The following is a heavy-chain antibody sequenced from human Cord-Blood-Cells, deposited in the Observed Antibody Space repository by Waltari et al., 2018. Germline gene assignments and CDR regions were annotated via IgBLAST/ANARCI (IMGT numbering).Heavy chain of an antibody. D-gene: IGHD3-10*01. CDR3: ARDLSLLWFGDRSAFDI. V-gene: IGHV1-2*02. Sequence: QVQLVQSGAEVKKTGASVKVSCKASGYTFTGYYMHWVRQAPGQGLEWMGWINPNSGGTNYAQKFQGRVTMTRDTSISTAYMELSRLRSDDTAVYYCARDLSLLWFGDRSAFDIWGQGTMVTVSS. J-gene: IGHJ3*02. CDR2: INPNSGGT. CDR1: GYTFTGYY.